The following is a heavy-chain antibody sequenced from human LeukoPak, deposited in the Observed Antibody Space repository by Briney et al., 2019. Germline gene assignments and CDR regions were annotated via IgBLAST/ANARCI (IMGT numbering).Heavy chain of an antibody. D-gene: IGHD2-2*01. CDR2: INHSGST. V-gene: IGHV4-34*01. CDR1: GGSFSGYY. CDR3: ARIGCSSTTCYSGDFDY. Sequence: SETLSLTCAVYGGSFSGYYWSWIRQSPGKGLEWIGEINHSGSTNYNPSLKSRVTISGDTSKNQFSLKLSSVTAADTAVYYCARIGCSSTTCYSGDFDYWGQGTLVTVSS. J-gene: IGHJ4*02.